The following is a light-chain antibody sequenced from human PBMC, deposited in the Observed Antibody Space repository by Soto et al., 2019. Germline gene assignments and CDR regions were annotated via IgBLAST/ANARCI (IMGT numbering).Light chain of an antibody. CDR1: SSDVGSYNL. CDR2: EGS. Sequence: QSVLTQPASGSGSPGQSITISCTGTSSDVGSYNLVSWYQQHPGKAPKLMIYEGSKRPSGVSNRFSGSKSGNTASLTIFGLQAEDEADYYCCSYAGSSTFVFGTGTKVTVL. J-gene: IGLJ1*01. CDR3: CSYAGSSTFV. V-gene: IGLV2-23*01.